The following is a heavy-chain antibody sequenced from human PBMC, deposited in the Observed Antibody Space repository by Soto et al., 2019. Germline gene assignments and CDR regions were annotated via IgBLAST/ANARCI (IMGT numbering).Heavy chain of an antibody. CDR1: GGSVSSGSYY. Sequence: SETLSLTCTVSGGSVSSGSYYWSWIRQPPGKGLEWIGYIYYSGSTNYNPSLKSRVTISVDTSKNQFSLKLSSVTAADTAVYYCASRIVGAIIEWGQGTLVTVSS. J-gene: IGHJ1*01. D-gene: IGHD1-26*01. V-gene: IGHV4-61*01. CDR3: ASRIVGAIIE. CDR2: IYYSGST.